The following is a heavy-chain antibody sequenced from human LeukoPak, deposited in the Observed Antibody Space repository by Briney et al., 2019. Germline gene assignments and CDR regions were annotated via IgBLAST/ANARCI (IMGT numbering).Heavy chain of an antibody. Sequence: GGSLRLSCAGSGFTFGDYSMNWVRQAPGKGLEWVAFIRYDGSNKYYADSVKGRFTISRDNSKNTLYLQMNSLRAEDTAVYYCAKDGHNWNDVWYFDLWGRATLVTVSS. V-gene: IGHV3-30*02. CDR3: AKDGHNWNDVWYFDL. D-gene: IGHD1-20*01. J-gene: IGHJ2*01. CDR1: GFTFGDYS. CDR2: IRYDGSNK.